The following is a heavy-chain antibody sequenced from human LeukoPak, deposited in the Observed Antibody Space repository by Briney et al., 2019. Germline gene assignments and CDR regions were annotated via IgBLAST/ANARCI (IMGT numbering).Heavy chain of an antibody. CDR2: IYTSGST. CDR3: ARDYCSSTSCYFDNWFDP. V-gene: IGHV4-61*02. J-gene: IGHJ5*02. CDR1: GGSISSGSYY. D-gene: IGHD2-2*01. Sequence: SETLSLTFTVSGGSISSGSYYWSWIRQPAGKGLEWIGRIYTSGSTNYNPSLKSRVTISVDTSKNQFSLKLSSVTAADTAVYYCARDYCSSTSCYFDNWFDPWGQGTLVTVSS.